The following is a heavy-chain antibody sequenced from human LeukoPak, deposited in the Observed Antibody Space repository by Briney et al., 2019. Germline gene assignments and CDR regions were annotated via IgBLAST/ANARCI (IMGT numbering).Heavy chain of an antibody. Sequence: PSETLSLTCTVSGGSISTYYWSWIRQPAGKELEWIGRIFSSGSTNYNPALKSRVSMSVDTSKNQFSLKLSSVTAADTAVYYCARGVTRTSGSCLYGWFDPWGQGTLVTVSS. D-gene: IGHD1-26*01. V-gene: IGHV4-4*07. J-gene: IGHJ5*02. CDR3: ARGVTRTSGSCLYGWFDP. CDR2: IFSSGST. CDR1: GGSISTYY.